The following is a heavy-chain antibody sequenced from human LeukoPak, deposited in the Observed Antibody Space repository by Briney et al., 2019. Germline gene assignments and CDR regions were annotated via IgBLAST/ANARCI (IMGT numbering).Heavy chain of an antibody. D-gene: IGHD2-2*01. CDR3: ATHGYCSSTSCYEEYYYFDY. Sequence: ASVKVSCKVSGYTLTELSMHWVRQAPGKGLEWMGGFDPEDGETIYAQKFQGRVTMTEDTSTDTAYMELSSLRSEDTAVYYCATHGYCSSTSCYEEYYYFDYWGQGTLVTVSS. CDR2: FDPEDGET. CDR1: GYTLTELS. V-gene: IGHV1-24*01. J-gene: IGHJ4*02.